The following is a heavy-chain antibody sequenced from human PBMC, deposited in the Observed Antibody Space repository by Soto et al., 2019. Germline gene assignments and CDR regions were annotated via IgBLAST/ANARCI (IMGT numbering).Heavy chain of an antibody. V-gene: IGHV4-59*01. CDR1: GDSINNYY. CDR3: AKYRRTAAEGFKLDY. Sequence: SETLSLTCIVSGDSINNYYWSWIRQPPGKRLEWIGYIYYTGSTTYNPSLESRVTMSVDTSKNQFSLKLNSVNAADTAVYYCAKYRRTAAEGFKLDYWGRGPLVT. D-gene: IGHD6-13*01. J-gene: IGHJ4*02. CDR2: IYYTGST.